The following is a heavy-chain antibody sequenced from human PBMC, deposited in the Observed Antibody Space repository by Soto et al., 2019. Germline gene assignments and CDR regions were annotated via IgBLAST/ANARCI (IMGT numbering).Heavy chain of an antibody. CDR1: GYTFTSYG. J-gene: IGHJ6*02. CDR3: ARAGITIFGVVPAPPRHGMDV. Sequence: ASVKVSCKASGYTFTSYGISWVRQAPGQGLEWMGWISAYNGNTNYAQKLQGRVTMTTDTSTSTAYMELRSLRSDDTAVYYCARAGITIFGVVPAPPRHGMDVWGQGTTVTVSS. D-gene: IGHD3-3*01. CDR2: ISAYNGNT. V-gene: IGHV1-18*01.